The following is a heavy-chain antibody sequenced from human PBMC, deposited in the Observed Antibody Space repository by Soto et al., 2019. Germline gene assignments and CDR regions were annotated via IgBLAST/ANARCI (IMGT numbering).Heavy chain of an antibody. V-gene: IGHV3-30*03. D-gene: IGHD3-3*01. CDR2: ISHDGSNK. Sequence: QVQLVESGGGVVQPGRSLRLSCAASGFTFTTCGMRWVRQAPGKGLEWVALISHDGSNKYYAESVKGRFTISRDNSKNTLNLQMNSLRAEDTAVYYCASNYYDFWSGYYDYYYLDVWGKGTTVTVSS. J-gene: IGHJ6*03. CDR3: ASNYYDFWSGYYDYYYLDV. CDR1: GFTFTTCG.